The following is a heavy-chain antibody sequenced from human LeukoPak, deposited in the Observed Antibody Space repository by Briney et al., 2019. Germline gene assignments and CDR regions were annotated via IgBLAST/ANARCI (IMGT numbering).Heavy chain of an antibody. CDR2: IYYSGST. Sequence: TSETLSLTCTVSGGSISSYYWSWIRQPPGKGLEWFGCIYYSGSTNYNPSLKSRVTISVDTSKNQFSLKLSSVTAADTAVYYCARARVVPAAMLWFDPWGQGTLVTVSS. J-gene: IGHJ5*02. CDR3: ARARVVPAAMLWFDP. D-gene: IGHD2-2*01. V-gene: IGHV4-59*01. CDR1: GGSISSYY.